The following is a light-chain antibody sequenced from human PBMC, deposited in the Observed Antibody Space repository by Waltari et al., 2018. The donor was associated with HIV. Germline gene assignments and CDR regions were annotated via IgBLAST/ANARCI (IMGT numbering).Light chain of an antibody. CDR3: QHRSNWPLT. CDR1: QSVSSY. CDR2: DAS. Sequence: EIVLTQSPDTLSLSPGERATLSCRASQSVSSYLAWYQQKPGQAPRLLIYDASNRATGIPARFSGSGSGTDFTLTISSLEPEDFAVYYCQHRSNWPLTFGPGTKVDIK. J-gene: IGKJ3*01. V-gene: IGKV3-11*01.